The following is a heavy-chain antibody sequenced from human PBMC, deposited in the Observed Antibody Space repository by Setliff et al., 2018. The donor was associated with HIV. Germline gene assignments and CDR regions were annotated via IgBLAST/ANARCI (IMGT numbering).Heavy chain of an antibody. V-gene: IGHV1-2*06. J-gene: IGHJ4*02. CDR1: GYTFTGYY. D-gene: IGHD3-22*01. CDR2: INPNTGGT. Sequence: GASVKVSCKTSGYTFTGYYIHWVRQVPGQGLEWMGRINPNTGGTDYAQNFQGRVTMTRDTSITTAYMELSSLISDDTAVYYCAREERYYDGKGALDYWGQGMLVTVSS. CDR3: AREERYYDGKGALDY.